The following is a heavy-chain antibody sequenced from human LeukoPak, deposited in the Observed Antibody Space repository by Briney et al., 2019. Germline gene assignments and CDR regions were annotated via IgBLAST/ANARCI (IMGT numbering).Heavy chain of an antibody. Sequence: GSLRLSCAASGFTFSSYAMTWVRQAPGKGLEWVSAITGSGGSTNYADSVKGRFTISRDNSKNTLYLQMNSLRAEDTAVYYCAKGLICSGGSCYSYYYYGVDVWGQGTTVTVSS. J-gene: IGHJ6*02. CDR1: GFTFSSYA. CDR2: ITGSGGST. D-gene: IGHD2-15*01. CDR3: AKGLICSGGSCYSYYYYGVDV. V-gene: IGHV3-23*01.